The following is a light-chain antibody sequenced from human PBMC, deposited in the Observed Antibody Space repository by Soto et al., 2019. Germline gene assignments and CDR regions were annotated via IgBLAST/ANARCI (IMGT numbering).Light chain of an antibody. CDR2: EVS. J-gene: IGKJ2*01. Sequence: DIVMTQTPLSLSVTPGQPASISCKSSQSLLPSRGQTYLYWYLQKTGQPPHLLINEVSNRFSGVPDKFSGSGAGTDFPLKISRVEAEDVGVYYCFQTIRLSYTFGQGTKLEIK. CDR1: QSLLPSRGQTY. V-gene: IGKV2D-29*01. CDR3: FQTIRLSYT.